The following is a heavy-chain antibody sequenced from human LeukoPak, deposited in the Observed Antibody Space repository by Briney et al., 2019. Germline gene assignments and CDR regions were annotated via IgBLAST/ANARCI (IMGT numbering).Heavy chain of an antibody. D-gene: IGHD3-16*01. Sequence: GGSLRLSCAASGFTFSSYAMSWVRQAPGKGLEWVSAISGSGGSTYYADSVKGRFTISRDNSKNTLYLQMNSLKTEDTAVYYCTTGGTKFGYWGQGTLVTVSS. CDR3: TTGGTKFGY. J-gene: IGHJ4*02. CDR2: ISGSGGST. CDR1: GFTFSSYA. V-gene: IGHV3-23*01.